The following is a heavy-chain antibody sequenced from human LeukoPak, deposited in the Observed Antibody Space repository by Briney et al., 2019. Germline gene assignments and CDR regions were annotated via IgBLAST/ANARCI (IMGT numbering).Heavy chain of an antibody. J-gene: IGHJ4*02. CDR2: IYYSGST. Sequence: PSETLSLTCTVSGGSISSSSYYWGWIRQPPGKGLEWIGSIYYSGSTYYNPSLKSRVTISVDTSKNQFSLKLSSVTAADTAVYYCARDRLVGAWEWGQGTLVTVSS. V-gene: IGHV4-39*07. D-gene: IGHD1-26*01. CDR1: GGSISSSSYY. CDR3: ARDRLVGAWE.